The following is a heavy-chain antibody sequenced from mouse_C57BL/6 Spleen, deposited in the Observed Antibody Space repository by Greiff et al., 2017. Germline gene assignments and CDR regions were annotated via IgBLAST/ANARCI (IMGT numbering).Heavy chain of an antibody. Sequence: VQRVESGAELVRPGASVTLSCKASGYTFTDYEMHWVKQTPVHGLEWIGAIDPETGGTAYNQKFKGKAILTADKSSSTAYMELRSLTSEDSAVYYCTRKLGRPFAYWGQGTLVTVSA. CDR1: GYTFTDYE. CDR3: TRKLGRPFAY. CDR2: IDPETGGT. D-gene: IGHD4-1*01. J-gene: IGHJ3*01. V-gene: IGHV1-15*01.